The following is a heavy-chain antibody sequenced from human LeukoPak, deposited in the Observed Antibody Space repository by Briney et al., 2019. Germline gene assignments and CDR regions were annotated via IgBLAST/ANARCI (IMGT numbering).Heavy chain of an antibody. V-gene: IGHV3-30*02. Sequence: GGSLRLSCTASGFIFSGSSMHWVRQAPGKGLEWVCFIRFDATNKYYADSVKGRFTISRDNSNNTLYLQLNNVRTEDTATYFCAKEQYPGYFDFWGQGTLVTVSS. CDR1: GFIFSGSS. D-gene: IGHD1-14*01. J-gene: IGHJ4*02. CDR2: IRFDATNK. CDR3: AKEQYPGYFDF.